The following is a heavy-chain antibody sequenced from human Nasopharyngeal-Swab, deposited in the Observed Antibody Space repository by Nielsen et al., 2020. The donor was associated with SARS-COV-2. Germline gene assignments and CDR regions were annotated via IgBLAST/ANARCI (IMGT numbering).Heavy chain of an antibody. CDR2: ISGSGGST. CDR3: AKAGGYSSAVAFDI. V-gene: IGHV3-23*01. J-gene: IGHJ3*02. D-gene: IGHD5-18*01. CDR1: GFTFSSYA. Sequence: GESLMISCAASGFTFSSYAMSWVRQAPGKGLEWVSAISGSGGSTYYADSVKGRFTISRDNSKNTLYLQMNSLRAEDTAVYYCAKAGGYSSAVAFDIWGQGTMVTVSS.